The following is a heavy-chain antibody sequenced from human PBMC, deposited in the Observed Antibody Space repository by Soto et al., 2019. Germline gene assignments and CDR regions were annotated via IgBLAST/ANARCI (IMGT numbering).Heavy chain of an antibody. V-gene: IGHV1-2*02. CDR2: INPKSGGT. CDR1: GYTFTDHY. J-gene: IGHJ6*01. CDR3: ARWGQEYCSGGSCSRHEHSYGMEV. Sequence: ASVKVSCKSSGYTFTDHYIHWVRQAPGPGLEWMGWINPKSGGTNYAQKFQGRVTMTRDTSISTAYLDLSGLSSNDTAMYFCARWGQEYCSGGSCSRHEHSYGMEVLGQRTTVNLSS. D-gene: IGHD2-15*01.